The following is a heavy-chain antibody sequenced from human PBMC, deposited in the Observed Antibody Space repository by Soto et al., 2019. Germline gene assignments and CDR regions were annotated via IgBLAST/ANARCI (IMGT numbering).Heavy chain of an antibody. D-gene: IGHD6-13*01. V-gene: IGHV1-8*02. CDR1: GYTFTSYD. CDR3: AREKGFSWTFDY. J-gene: IGHJ4*02. CDR2: MNPTIGNT. Sequence: QVQLVQSGADVKKPGASVKVSCKASGYTFTSYDISWVRQATGQGLEWMGWMNPTIGNTDYAQKFQGRVTMTTDTSITTAYMELSSLRSEDTAVYYCAREKGFSWTFDYWGQGTLVTVSS.